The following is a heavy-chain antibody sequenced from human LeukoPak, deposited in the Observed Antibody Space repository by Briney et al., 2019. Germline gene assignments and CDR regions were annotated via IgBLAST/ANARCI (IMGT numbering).Heavy chain of an antibody. J-gene: IGHJ4*02. Sequence: SETLSLTCTVSGGSISSSSYYWGWIRQPPGKGLEWIGSIYYSGSTYYNPSLKSRVTISVDTSKNQFSLKLSSVTAADTAVYYCASGGYSSSGDDYWGQGTLVTVSS. CDR2: IYYSGST. CDR1: GGSISSSSYY. CDR3: ASGGYSSSGDDY. D-gene: IGHD6-13*01. V-gene: IGHV4-39*01.